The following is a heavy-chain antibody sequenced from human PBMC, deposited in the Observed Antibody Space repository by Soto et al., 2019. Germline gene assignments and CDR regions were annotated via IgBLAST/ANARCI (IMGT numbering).Heavy chain of an antibody. V-gene: IGHV3-11*06. Sequence: GGSLRLSCAASGFTFSDYFMSWIRQAPGKGPEWISHISSSSISTNYADSVKGRFAISRDNAKNSLYLEMTSLTAEDTAIYYCAKNGDYSYYYAMDVWGQGTTVTVSS. J-gene: IGHJ6*02. CDR1: GFTFSDYF. D-gene: IGHD4-17*01. CDR2: ISSSSIST. CDR3: AKNGDYSYYYAMDV.